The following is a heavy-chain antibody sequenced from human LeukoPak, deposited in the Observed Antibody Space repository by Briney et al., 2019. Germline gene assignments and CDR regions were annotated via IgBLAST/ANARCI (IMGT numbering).Heavy chain of an antibody. CDR1: GGSISSYY. CDR2: IYTSGST. Sequence: SETLSLTCTVSGGSISSYYWSWIRQPAGKGLGWIGRIYTSGSTNYNPSLKSRVTMSVDTSKNQFSLKLSSVTAADTAVYYCARDLIGGVVDAFDIWGQGTMVTVSS. D-gene: IGHD3-3*01. V-gene: IGHV4-4*07. CDR3: ARDLIGGVVDAFDI. J-gene: IGHJ3*02.